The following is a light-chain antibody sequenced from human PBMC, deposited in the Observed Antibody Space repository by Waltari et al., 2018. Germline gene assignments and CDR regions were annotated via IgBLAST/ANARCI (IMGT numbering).Light chain of an antibody. V-gene: IGKV4-1*01. CDR2: WAS. Sequence: DIVMTQSPDSLAVSLGERATINCKSSQSVLYSPNNKNYLAWYQQNPGQPPQLLIYWASTRESGVPDRFIGSGSGTDFTLTISSLQAEDVAVYYCHQYANSPWTFGQGTKVEVK. CDR3: HQYANSPWT. CDR1: QSVLYSPNNKNY. J-gene: IGKJ1*01.